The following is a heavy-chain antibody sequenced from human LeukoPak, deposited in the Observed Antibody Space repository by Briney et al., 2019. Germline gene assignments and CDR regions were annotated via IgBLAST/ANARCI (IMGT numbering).Heavy chain of an antibody. CDR1: GFTFSSYG. D-gene: IGHD3-10*01. CDR2: IRYDGSNK. J-gene: IGHJ5*02. V-gene: IGHV3-30*02. CDR3: AKERITMVRGVREFDR. Sequence: GGSLRLSCAASGFTFSSYGMHWVRQAPGKGLEWVAFIRYDGSNKYYADFVKGRFTIYRDNSKNTLYLQMNSLRAEDTAVYYCAKERITMVRGVREFDRWGQGTLVTVSS.